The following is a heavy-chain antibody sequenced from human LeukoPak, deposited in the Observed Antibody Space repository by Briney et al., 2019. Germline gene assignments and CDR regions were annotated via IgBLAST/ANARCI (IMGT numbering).Heavy chain of an antibody. V-gene: IGHV4-59*12. CDR1: GGSISSYY. Sequence: SETLSLTCTVSGGSISSYYWSWIRQPPGKGLEWIGYIYYSGSTNYNPSLKSRVTISVDTSKNQFSLKLSSVTAADTAVYYCARTHCGGDCLHFDYWGQGTLVTVSS. D-gene: IGHD2-21*02. J-gene: IGHJ4*02. CDR3: ARTHCGGDCLHFDY. CDR2: IYYSGST.